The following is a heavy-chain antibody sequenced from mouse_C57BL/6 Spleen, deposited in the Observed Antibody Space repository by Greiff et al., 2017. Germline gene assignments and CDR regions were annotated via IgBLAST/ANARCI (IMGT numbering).Heavy chain of an antibody. CDR1: GYAFSSYW. CDR3: AREGTGNAMDY. D-gene: IGHD4-1*01. J-gene: IGHJ4*01. V-gene: IGHV1-80*01. CDR2: IYPGDGDT. Sequence: VQLQQSGAELVKPGASVKISCKASGYAFSSYWMNWVKQRPGQGLEWIGQIYPGDGDTNYNGKFKGKATLTADKSSSTAYMQLSSLTSEDSAVYFCAREGTGNAMDYWGQGTSVTVSS.